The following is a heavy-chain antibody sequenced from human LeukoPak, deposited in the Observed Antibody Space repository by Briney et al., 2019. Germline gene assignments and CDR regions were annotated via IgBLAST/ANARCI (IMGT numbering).Heavy chain of an antibody. CDR2: IIPIFGTA. CDR3: ARDRRVAAAVRGWFDP. J-gene: IGHJ5*02. V-gene: IGHV1-69*06. Sequence: SVKVSCKASGGTFSSYAISWVRQAPGQGLEWMGGIIPIFGTANYAQKFQGRVTITADKSTSTAYMELSSLRSEDTAVYYCARDRRVAAAVRGWFDPWGQGTLVTVSS. CDR1: GGTFSSYA. D-gene: IGHD6-13*01.